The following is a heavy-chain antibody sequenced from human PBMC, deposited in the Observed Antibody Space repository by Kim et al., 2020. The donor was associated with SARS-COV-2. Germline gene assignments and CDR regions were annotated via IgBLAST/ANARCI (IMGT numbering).Heavy chain of an antibody. CDR1: GGSISSSSYY. Sequence: SETLSLTCTVSGGSISSSSYYWGWIRQPPGKGLEWIGSIYYSGSTYYNPSLKSRVTISVDTSKNQFSLKLSSVTAADTAVYYCARPHRNSIAVAPWFDPWGQGTLVTVSS. V-gene: IGHV4-39*01. CDR3: ARPHRNSIAVAPWFDP. J-gene: IGHJ5*02. CDR2: IYYSGST. D-gene: IGHD6-19*01.